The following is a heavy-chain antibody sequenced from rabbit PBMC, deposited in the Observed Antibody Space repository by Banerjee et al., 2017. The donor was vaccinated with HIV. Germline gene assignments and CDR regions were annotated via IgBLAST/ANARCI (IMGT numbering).Heavy chain of an antibody. J-gene: IGHJ4*01. Sequence: QEQLEESGGDLVKPEGSLTLTCTASGFDFSSSGMCWVRQALGKGPEWIACINTSSGNTVYATWAKGRFTISRTSSTTVTLQMTSLTAADTATYFCARDLAGVIGWNFDLWGQGTLVTVS. V-gene: IGHV1S45*01. D-gene: IGHD4-1*01. CDR3: ARDLAGVIGWNFDL. CDR2: INTSSGNT. CDR1: GFDFSSSG.